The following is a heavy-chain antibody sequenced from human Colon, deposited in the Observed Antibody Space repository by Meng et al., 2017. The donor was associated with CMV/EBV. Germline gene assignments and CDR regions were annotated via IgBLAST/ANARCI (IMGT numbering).Heavy chain of an antibody. CDR3: ARGGVLAVLGANPDY. V-gene: IGHV3-21*01. CDR1: GVTFSTYN. D-gene: IGHD4/OR15-4a*01. J-gene: IGHJ4*02. Sequence: GGSLRLSCAASGVTFSTYNMNWVRQAPGKGLEWVSSIVSDTYTYYADSVKGRFTISRDNAKNSLYLQMNSLRTEDTAVYYCARGGVLAVLGANPDYWGQGTLVTVSS. CDR2: IVSDTYT.